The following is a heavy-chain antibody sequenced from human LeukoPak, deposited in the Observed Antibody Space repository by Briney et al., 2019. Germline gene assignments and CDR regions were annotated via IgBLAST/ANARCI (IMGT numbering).Heavy chain of an antibody. CDR3: AKGGLRQQLVWARIYYFDY. CDR2: ISGSGGST. V-gene: IGHV3-23*01. CDR1: GFTFSSYA. Sequence: PGGSLRLSCAASGFTFSSYAMSWVRQAPGKGLEWVSAISGSGGSTYYADSVKGRFTISRDNSKNTLYLQMNSLRAEDTGVYYCAKGGLRQQLVWARIYYFDYWGQGTLVTVSS. J-gene: IGHJ4*02. D-gene: IGHD6-13*01.